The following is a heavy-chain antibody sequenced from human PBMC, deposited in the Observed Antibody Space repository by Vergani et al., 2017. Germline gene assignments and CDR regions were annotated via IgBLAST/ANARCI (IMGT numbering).Heavy chain of an antibody. J-gene: IGHJ5*02. Sequence: QVQLQESGPGLVKPSGTLSLTCAVSGGSISSSNWWSWVRQPPGKGLEWIGEIYHSGSTNYNPSLKSRVTISVDTSKNQFSLKLSSVTAADTAVYYCARVVPAAMGGGWFDPWGQGTLVTVSS. CDR2: IYHSGST. V-gene: IGHV4-4*02. CDR3: ARVVPAAMGGGWFDP. D-gene: IGHD2-2*01. CDR1: GGSISSSNW.